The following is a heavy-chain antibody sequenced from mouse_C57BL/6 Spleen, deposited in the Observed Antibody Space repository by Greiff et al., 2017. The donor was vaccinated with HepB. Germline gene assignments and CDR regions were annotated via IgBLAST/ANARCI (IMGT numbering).Heavy chain of an antibody. Sequence: QVHVKQSGAELVKPGASVKISCKASGYAFSSYWMNWVKQRPGKGLEWIGQIYPGDGDTNYNGKFKGKATLTADKSSSTAYMQLSSLTSEDSAVYFCARWEGNYPFDYWGQGTTLTVSS. CDR2: IYPGDGDT. V-gene: IGHV1-80*01. CDR1: GYAFSSYW. D-gene: IGHD2-1*01. CDR3: ARWEGNYPFDY. J-gene: IGHJ2*01.